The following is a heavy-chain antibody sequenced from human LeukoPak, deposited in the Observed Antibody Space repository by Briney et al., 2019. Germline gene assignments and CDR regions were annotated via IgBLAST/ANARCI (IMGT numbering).Heavy chain of an antibody. CDR2: INPNSGDT. CDR1: GYTLTVYY. V-gene: IGHV1-2*06. CDR3: AREGSGYTYGRGSYFDY. J-gene: IGHJ4*01. Sequence: ASVTVSCKASGYTLTVYYIHWVRQAPGQGLEWMGRINPNSGDTNFAQKFQGRVTMTRDTSISTAYMGPSGLRPDDTAVYYCAREGSGYTYGRGSYFDYWGHGILVTVSS. D-gene: IGHD5-18*01.